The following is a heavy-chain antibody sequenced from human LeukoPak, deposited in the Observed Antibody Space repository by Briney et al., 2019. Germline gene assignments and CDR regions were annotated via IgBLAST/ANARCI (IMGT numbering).Heavy chain of an antibody. V-gene: IGHV1-69*13. CDR2: IIPIFGTA. D-gene: IGHD2-2*01. Sequence: ASVKVSCKASGGTFSSYAISWVRQAPGQGLEWMGGIIPIFGTANYAQKFQGRVTITADESTSTAYMELSSLRSEDTAVYYCARDHDDGVVVPAARFDPWGQGTLVTVSS. CDR3: ARDHDDGVVVPAARFDP. CDR1: GGTFSSYA. J-gene: IGHJ5*02.